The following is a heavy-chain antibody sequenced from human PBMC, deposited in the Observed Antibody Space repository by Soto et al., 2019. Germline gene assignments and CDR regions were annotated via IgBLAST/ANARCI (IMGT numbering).Heavy chain of an antibody. CDR3: GKGSDYYASSDYYSY. V-gene: IGHV3-9*01. CDR1: GFTFDDYA. Sequence: EVPLVESGGGLVQPGRSLRLSFAASGFTFDDYAMHWGRQAPGKGLGWVSGISWNSGSIGYADSVKGRFTITRDNAKNSLYLQMNSLRAEDTALYYCGKGSDYYASSDYYSYWGQGTLVTVSS. CDR2: ISWNSGSI. J-gene: IGHJ4*02. D-gene: IGHD3-22*01.